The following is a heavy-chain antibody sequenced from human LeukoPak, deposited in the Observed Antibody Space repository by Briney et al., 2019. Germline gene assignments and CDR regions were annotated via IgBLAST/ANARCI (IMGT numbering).Heavy chain of an antibody. Sequence: SETLSLTCTVSGGSISSGGSYWSWIRQHPGKGLEWIGYIYYSGSTYYNPSLKSRVTISVDTSKNQFSLKLSSVTAADTAVYYCARAVGYSYGTNGWFDPWGQGTLVTVSS. V-gene: IGHV4-31*03. CDR3: ARAVGYSYGTNGWFDP. CDR2: IYYSGST. CDR1: GGSISSGGSY. D-gene: IGHD5-18*01. J-gene: IGHJ5*02.